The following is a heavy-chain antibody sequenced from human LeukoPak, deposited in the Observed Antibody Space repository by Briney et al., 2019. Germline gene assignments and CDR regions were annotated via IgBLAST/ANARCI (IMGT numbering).Heavy chain of an antibody. CDR1: GGSFSGYY. Sequence: PSETLSLTCAVYGGSFSGYYWSWIRQPPGKGLEWIGEINHSGSTNYNPSLKSRVTISVDTSKNQFSLKLSSVTAADTAVYYCARESDLYYDLDYWGQGTLVTVSS. CDR3: ARESDLYYDLDY. CDR2: INHSGST. J-gene: IGHJ4*02. D-gene: IGHD3-22*01. V-gene: IGHV4-34*01.